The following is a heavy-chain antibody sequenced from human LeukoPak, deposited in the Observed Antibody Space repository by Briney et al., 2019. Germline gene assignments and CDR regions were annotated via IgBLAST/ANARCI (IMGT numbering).Heavy chain of an antibody. CDR3: AKSNGYGLVDI. CDR1: GGSFSGYY. CDR2: IFYSGST. V-gene: IGHV4-34*12. D-gene: IGHD3-10*01. J-gene: IGHJ3*02. Sequence: SETLSLTCAVYGGSFSGYYWSWIRQPPGKGLEWIGNIFYSGSTYYSPSLKRRATISLDTSRNQFSLKLNSVTAADTAVYYCAKSNGYGLVDIWGQGTVVTVSS.